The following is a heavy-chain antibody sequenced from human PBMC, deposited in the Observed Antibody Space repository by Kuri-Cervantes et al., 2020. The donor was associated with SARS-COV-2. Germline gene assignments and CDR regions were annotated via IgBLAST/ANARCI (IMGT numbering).Heavy chain of an antibody. J-gene: IGHJ1*01. D-gene: IGHD4-17*01. CDR3: ARGLTTVTTLDFQH. V-gene: IGHV3-21*01. CDR1: GFTFSTYS. Sequence: GESLKISCAASGFTFSTYSMTWVRQAPGKGLEWVSSISSSSSQRYYVDSVKGRFTISRDNAKNSLYLQMNSLRAEDTAVYYCARGLTTVTTLDFQHWGQGTLVTVSS. CDR2: ISSSSSQR.